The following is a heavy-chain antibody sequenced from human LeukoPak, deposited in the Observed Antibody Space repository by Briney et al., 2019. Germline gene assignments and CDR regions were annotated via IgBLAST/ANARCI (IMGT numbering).Heavy chain of an antibody. J-gene: IGHJ4*02. CDR2: INHSGST. CDR3: ARVYYDFWSGYSAQFDY. D-gene: IGHD3-3*01. V-gene: IGHV4-34*01. CDR1: GGSFSGY. Sequence: PSETLSLTCAVYGGSFSGYWSWIRQPPGKGLEWIGEINHSGSTNYNPSLKSRVTISVDTSKNQFSLKLSSVTAADTAVYYCARVYYDFWSGYSAQFDYWGQGTLVTVSS.